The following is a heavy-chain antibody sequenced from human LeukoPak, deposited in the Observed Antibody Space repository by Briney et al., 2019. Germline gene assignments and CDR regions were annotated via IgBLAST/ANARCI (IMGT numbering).Heavy chain of an antibody. CDR1: GYTFTNYH. CDR3: ARTTSLTASGYDY. Sequence: ASLKVSCKASGYTFTNYHINWVRQAPGQGLEWMGWINPNTGDRGYAQKFQGRVSITSDTSISTAYMELGSLRSGDTAVYFCARTTSLTASGYDYWGQGTLVTVSS. CDR2: INPNTGDR. J-gene: IGHJ4*02. D-gene: IGHD4-17*01. V-gene: IGHV1-8*03.